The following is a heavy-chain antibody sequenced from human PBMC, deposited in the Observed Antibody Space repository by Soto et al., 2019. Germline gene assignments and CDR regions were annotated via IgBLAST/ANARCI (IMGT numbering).Heavy chain of an antibody. V-gene: IGHV5-51*01. D-gene: IGHD6-19*01. CDR3: RRVPPPNSSGWYYI. CDR2: IYPGDSDT. J-gene: IGHJ3*02. Sequence: PGESLKISCKGSGYSFTSYWIGWLRQMPVKGLEWMGIIYPGDSDTRYSPSFQGQVTISADKSISTAYLQWISLKASDTAMYYCRRVPPPNSSGWYYILGQGTMVTVSS. CDR1: GYSFTSYW.